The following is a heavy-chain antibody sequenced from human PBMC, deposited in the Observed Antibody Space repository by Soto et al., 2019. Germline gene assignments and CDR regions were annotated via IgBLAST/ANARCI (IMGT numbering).Heavy chain of an antibody. D-gene: IGHD5-12*01. V-gene: IGHV1-18*01. CDR2: ISAYNGNT. Sequence: ASVKVSCKASGYTFTGHGISWVRQAPGQGLEWMGWISAYNGNTNYAQKLQGRVTMTTDTSTSTAYMELRSLRSDDTAVYYCASYARGYSGYEPFDHWRQGTPFPASS. CDR3: ASYARGYSGYEPFDH. J-gene: IGHJ4*02. CDR1: GYTFTGHG.